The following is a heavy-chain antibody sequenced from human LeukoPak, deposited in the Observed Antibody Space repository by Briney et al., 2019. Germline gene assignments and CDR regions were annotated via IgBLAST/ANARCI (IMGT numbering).Heavy chain of an antibody. D-gene: IGHD3-3*01. Sequence: LSLTCTVSGGSISSYHWSWIRQPPGKGLEWVSYISSSGSTIYYADSVKGRFTISRDNAKNSLYLQMNSLRAGDTAVYCCARDQAYYDFWSGYYTPLYYYYYMDVWGKGTTVTVSS. J-gene: IGHJ6*03. V-gene: IGHV3-11*04. CDR2: ISSSGSTI. CDR1: GGSISSYH. CDR3: ARDQAYYDFWSGYYTPLYYYYYMDV.